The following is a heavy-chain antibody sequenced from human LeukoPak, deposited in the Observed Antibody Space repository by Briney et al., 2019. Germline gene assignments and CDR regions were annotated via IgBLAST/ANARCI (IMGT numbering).Heavy chain of an antibody. V-gene: IGHV6-1*01. D-gene: IGHD1-26*01. CDR2: TYYRSKWEN. J-gene: IGHJ3*02. CDR3: ARKRGGWGAFDI. CDR1: GDSVSSNSAA. Sequence: SQTLSLTCAISGDSVSSNSAAWNWVRQSPSRGLEWLGRTYYRSKWENDYATSVKSRITINSDTSKNHFSLQLNSVTPEDTAVYYCARKRGGWGAFDIWGQGTMVTVSS.